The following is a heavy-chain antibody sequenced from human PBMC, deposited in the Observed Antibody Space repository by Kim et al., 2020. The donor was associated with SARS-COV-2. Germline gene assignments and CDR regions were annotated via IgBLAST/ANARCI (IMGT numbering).Heavy chain of an antibody. CDR3: ARHMGDFWTGYSASTLDY. CDR2: IYPGDSDT. Sequence: GESLKISCKGSGYSFSTCWIGWVRQMPGKGLEWMGIIYPGDSDTRYSPSFEGQVTISADTSMKTAYLQWSSLKASDTAIYYCARHMGDFWTGYSASTLDYGGQGTLISVS. D-gene: IGHD3-3*01. CDR1: GYSFSTCW. J-gene: IGHJ4*02. V-gene: IGHV5-51*01.